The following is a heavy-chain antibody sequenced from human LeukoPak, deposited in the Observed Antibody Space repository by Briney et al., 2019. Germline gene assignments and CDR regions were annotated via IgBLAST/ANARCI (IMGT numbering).Heavy chain of an antibody. Sequence: GGSLRLSCAASGLTFSSYGMHWVRQAPGRGLEWVTIISYDGNNKYYADSVKGRFTISRDNAKNSLYLQMNSLRAEDTAVYYCGAEGSDSYYTIKNWGQGTLVTVSS. D-gene: IGHD3-10*01. CDR1: GLTFSSYG. J-gene: IGHJ4*02. CDR2: ISYDGNNK. CDR3: GAEGSDSYYTIKN. V-gene: IGHV3-30*03.